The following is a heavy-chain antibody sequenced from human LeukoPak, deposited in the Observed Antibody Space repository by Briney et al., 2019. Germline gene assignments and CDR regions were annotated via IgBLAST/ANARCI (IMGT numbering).Heavy chain of an antibody. Sequence: GGSLRLSCVVSGFTFSNFFMSWVRQAPGKGLEWVSSISSSSSYIYYADSVKGRFTISRDNAKNSLYLQMNSLRAEDTAVYYCARDRNYGAWFDPWGQGTLVTVSS. CDR3: ARDRNYGAWFDP. CDR2: ISSSSSYI. CDR1: GFTFSNFF. V-gene: IGHV3-21*01. D-gene: IGHD1-7*01. J-gene: IGHJ5*02.